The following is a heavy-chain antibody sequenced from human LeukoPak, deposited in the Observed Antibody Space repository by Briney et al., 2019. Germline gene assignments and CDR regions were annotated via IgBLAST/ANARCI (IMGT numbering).Heavy chain of an antibody. CDR1: GFTVSTSA. CDR2: ISGSGGGT. Sequence: GGSLRLSCAAAGFTVSTSAMSWVRQAPGKGLEWVSGISGSGGGTYYADSVKGRFSISRDISKNTLYLQMNSLRAEDTSVYYCAMGAVYSSGFSYFRSYFDYWGQGTLVTVSS. CDR3: AMGAVYSSGFSYFRSYFDY. V-gene: IGHV3-23*01. D-gene: IGHD3-22*01. J-gene: IGHJ4*02.